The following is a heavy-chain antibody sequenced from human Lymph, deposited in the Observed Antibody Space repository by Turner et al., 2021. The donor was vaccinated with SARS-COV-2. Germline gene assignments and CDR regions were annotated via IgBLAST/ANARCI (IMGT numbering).Heavy chain of an antibody. V-gene: IGHV2-70*15. J-gene: IGHJ6*02. Sequence: QVTLRESGPALVKPTQTLTLTCTVSGFSLSTSGMCVRWIRQPPGKALEWLARIDWDDDKYYSTSLKTRLTISKDTSKNQVVLTMTNMDPVDTATYYCARMSYDILGGYYYGMDVWGQGTTVTVSS. D-gene: IGHD3-9*01. CDR3: ARMSYDILGGYYYGMDV. CDR1: GFSLSTSGMC. CDR2: IDWDDDK.